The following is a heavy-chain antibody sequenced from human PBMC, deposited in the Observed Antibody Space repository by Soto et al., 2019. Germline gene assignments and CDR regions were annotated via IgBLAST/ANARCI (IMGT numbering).Heavy chain of an antibody. CDR2: INAGNGNT. CDR3: ERGRLRSSSWAMPFDY. V-gene: IGHV1-3*01. J-gene: IGHJ4*02. Sequence: QVQLVQAGAEVKKPGASVKVSCKASGYTCTSYAMHWVRQAPGQRLEWMGWINAGNGNTKYSQKFQGRVTITRDTSARTAYVDLSSLRAGDTAVYYCERGRLRSSSWAMPFDYWGQGTLVTVSS. CDR1: GYTCTSYA. D-gene: IGHD6-13*01.